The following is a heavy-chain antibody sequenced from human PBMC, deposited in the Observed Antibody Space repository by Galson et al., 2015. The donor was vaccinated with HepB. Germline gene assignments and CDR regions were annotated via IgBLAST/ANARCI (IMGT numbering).Heavy chain of an antibody. CDR3: ARTNDYGDYGDWYFDL. Sequence: SETLSLTCGVYGGSFSGYYWTWIRQPPGKGLEWIGEINHRGRTNYNPSLRTRLIVSIETSKTQVSLKLNSVIATDTAVYYWARTNDYGDYGDWYFDLWGRGTLVTVSS. CDR2: INHRGRT. D-gene: IGHD4-17*01. V-gene: IGHV4-34*01. CDR1: GGSFSGYY. J-gene: IGHJ2*01.